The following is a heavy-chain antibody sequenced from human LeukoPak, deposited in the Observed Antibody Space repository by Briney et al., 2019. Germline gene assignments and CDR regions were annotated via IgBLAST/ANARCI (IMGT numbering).Heavy chain of an antibody. Sequence: GASVKVSCKASGYTFTGYYMHWVRQAPGQGLEWMGWINPNSGGTNYGLKFQGRVTMTRETSISTVYMGLSSLRSDDTAVYYCARDLVGATTLHEGFWGQGTLVTVSS. V-gene: IGHV1-2*02. D-gene: IGHD1-26*01. CDR1: GYTFTGYY. CDR2: INPNSGGT. J-gene: IGHJ4*02. CDR3: ARDLVGATTLHEGF.